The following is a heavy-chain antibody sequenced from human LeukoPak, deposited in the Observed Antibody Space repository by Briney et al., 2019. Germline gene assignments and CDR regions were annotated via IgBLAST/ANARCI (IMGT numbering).Heavy chain of an antibody. J-gene: IGHJ6*03. Sequence: PGGSLRLSCAASGFTVSSNYMSWVRQAPGKGLEWVSVIYSGGSTYYADSVKGRFTISRDNSKNTLYLKMNSLRAEDTAVYYCARTISSSGIYYYYYMDVWGKGTTVTVSS. V-gene: IGHV3-53*01. CDR1: GFTVSSNY. CDR3: ARTISSSGIYYYYYMDV. D-gene: IGHD6-6*01. CDR2: IYSGGST.